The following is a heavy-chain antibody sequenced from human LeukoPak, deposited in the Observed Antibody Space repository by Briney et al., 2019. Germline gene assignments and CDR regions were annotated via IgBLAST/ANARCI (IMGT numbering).Heavy chain of an antibody. J-gene: IGHJ4*02. CDR3: ARRYFDY. CDR2: IKQDGNEK. V-gene: IGHV3-7*01. Sequence: PSETLSLTCAVYGGSFSGYYWSWIRQPPGKGLEWVANIKQDGNEKYYVDSVKGRFTISRDNAKNSLYLQMNSLSAEDTAVYYCARRYFDYWGQGTLVTVSS. CDR1: GGSFSGYY.